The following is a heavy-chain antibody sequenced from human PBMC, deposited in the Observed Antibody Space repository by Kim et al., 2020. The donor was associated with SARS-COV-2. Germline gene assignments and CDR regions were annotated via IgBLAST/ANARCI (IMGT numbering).Heavy chain of an antibody. Sequence: GGSLRLSCAASGFTFSSYSMNWVRQAPGKGLEWVSSISSSSSYIYYADSVKGRFTISRDNAKNSLYLQMNSLRAEDTAVYYCARVRFYYDSNPVVDVFDYWGQGTLVTVSS. D-gene: IGHD3-22*01. CDR1: GFTFSSYS. CDR3: ARVRFYYDSNPVVDVFDY. J-gene: IGHJ4*02. CDR2: ISSSSSYI. V-gene: IGHV3-21*01.